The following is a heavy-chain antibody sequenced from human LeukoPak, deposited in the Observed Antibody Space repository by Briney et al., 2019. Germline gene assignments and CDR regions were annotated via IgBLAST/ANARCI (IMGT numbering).Heavy chain of an antibody. CDR3: ARGSIKTFDY. CDR1: GGSISSYY. Sequence: PSETLSLTCTVSGGSISSYYWSWIRQPPGKGLEWIGYIYYGGSTNYNPSLKSRVTISVDTSKNQFSLKLSSVTAADTAVYYCARGSIKTFDYWGQGTLVTVSS. D-gene: IGHD3-9*01. V-gene: IGHV4-59*01. CDR2: IYYGGST. J-gene: IGHJ4*02.